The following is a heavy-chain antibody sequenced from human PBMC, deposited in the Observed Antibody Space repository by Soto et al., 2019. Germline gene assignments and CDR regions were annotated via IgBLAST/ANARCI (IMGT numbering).Heavy chain of an antibody. Sequence: PGGSLRLSCAASGFTFSSYGMHWVRQAPGKGLEWVAVISYDGSNKYYADSVKGRFTISRDNSKNTLYLQMNSLRAEDTAVYYCAKDLLRDYSYGMDVWGQGTTVTVSS. V-gene: IGHV3-30*18. CDR2: ISYDGSNK. J-gene: IGHJ6*02. CDR1: GFTFSSYG. CDR3: AKDLLRDYSYGMDV.